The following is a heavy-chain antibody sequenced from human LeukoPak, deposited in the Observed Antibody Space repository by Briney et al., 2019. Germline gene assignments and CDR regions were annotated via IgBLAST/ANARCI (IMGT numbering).Heavy chain of an antibody. D-gene: IGHD4-23*01. J-gene: IGHJ4*02. CDR1: GGSLSSYY. Sequence: TSETLSLTCTVSGGSLSSYYWSWIRQPPGKGLEWIGYIYYSGNTDYNPSLKSRVTISVDTSKNQFSLKLSSLTAADTAVYFCARHPYAGNSVDFDYWGQGTLVTVSS. CDR3: ARHPYAGNSVDFDY. CDR2: IYYSGNT. V-gene: IGHV4-59*08.